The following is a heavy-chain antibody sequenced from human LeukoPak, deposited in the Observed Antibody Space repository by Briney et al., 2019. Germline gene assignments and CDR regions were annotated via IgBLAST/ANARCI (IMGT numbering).Heavy chain of an antibody. Sequence: SVKVSCKASGGTFSSYAISWVQQAPGQGLEWMGGIIPIFGTANYAQKFQGRVTITTDESTSTAYMELSSLRSEDTAVYYCARVPYCSGGSCSTFDPWGQGTLVTVSS. CDR3: ARVPYCSGGSCSTFDP. CDR1: GGTFSSYA. D-gene: IGHD2-15*01. CDR2: IIPIFGTA. J-gene: IGHJ5*02. V-gene: IGHV1-69*05.